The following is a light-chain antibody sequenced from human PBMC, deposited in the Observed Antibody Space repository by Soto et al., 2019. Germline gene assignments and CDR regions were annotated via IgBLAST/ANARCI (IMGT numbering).Light chain of an antibody. CDR1: QTVSSNY. CDR3: QQYDNLPLI. J-gene: IGKJ5*01. Sequence: EIVLTQSPGTLSLSPGERATLSCRATQTVSSNYLAWYQQKPGQAPTLLIHGASTRETGIPDRFSGSGSGTEFTLTISRLEPEDFATYYCQQYDNLPLIFGQGTRLEIK. V-gene: IGKV3-20*01. CDR2: GAS.